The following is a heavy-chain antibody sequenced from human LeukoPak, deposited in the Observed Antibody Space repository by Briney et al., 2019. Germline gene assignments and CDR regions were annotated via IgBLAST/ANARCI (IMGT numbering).Heavy chain of an antibody. CDR1: GYTFTSYG. CDR3: ARDSLSTPAATFDY. V-gene: IGHV1-18*01. Sequence: ASVKVSCKASGYTFTSYGISWVRQAPGQGLEWMGWISAYNGNTNYAQKLQGRVTMTTDTSTGTAYMELRSLRSDDTAVYYCARDSLSTPAATFDYWGQGTLVTVSS. CDR2: ISAYNGNT. D-gene: IGHD6-13*01. J-gene: IGHJ4*02.